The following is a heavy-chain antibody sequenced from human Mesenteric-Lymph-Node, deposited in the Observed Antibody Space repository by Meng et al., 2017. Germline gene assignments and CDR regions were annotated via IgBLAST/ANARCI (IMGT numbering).Heavy chain of an antibody. Sequence: GGSLRLSCAASGFTFSSYGMHWVRQAPGKGLEWVAGIWYDGSNEYYADSVRGRFTISRDNSKNTRYLQMNSLRAENTAVYYCTSSYYDSSGYYPDHYYYGMDVWGQGTTVTVSS. D-gene: IGHD3-22*01. CDR2: IWYDGSNE. CDR3: TSSYYDSSGYYPDHYYYGMDV. CDR1: GFTFSSYG. J-gene: IGHJ6*02. V-gene: IGHV3-33*01.